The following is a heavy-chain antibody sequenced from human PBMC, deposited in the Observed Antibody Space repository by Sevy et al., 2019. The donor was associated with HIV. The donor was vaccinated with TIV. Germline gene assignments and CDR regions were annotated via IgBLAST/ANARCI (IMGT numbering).Heavy chain of an antibody. D-gene: IGHD6-19*01. Sequence: SETLSLTCTVSGGSISSSSYYWGWIRQPPVKGLEWIGSIYYSGSTYYNPSLKSRVTISVDTSKNQFSLKLSSVTAADTAVYYCARHIRGWYFGNWFDPWGQGTLVTVSS. CDR2: IYYSGST. J-gene: IGHJ5*02. CDR1: GGSISSSSYY. CDR3: ARHIRGWYFGNWFDP. V-gene: IGHV4-39*01.